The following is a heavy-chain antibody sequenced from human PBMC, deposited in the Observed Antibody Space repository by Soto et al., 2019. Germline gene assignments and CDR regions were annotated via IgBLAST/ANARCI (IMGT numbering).Heavy chain of an antibody. V-gene: IGHV4-31*01. CDR1: GGSISSGGYY. J-gene: IGHJ6*02. CDR2: IYYSGST. D-gene: IGHD2-21*01. CDR3: AASCVGCGGFNYYGMDV. Sequence: QVQLQESGPGLVKPSQTLSLTCTVSGGSISSGGYYWSWIRQHPGKGLEWIGYIYYSGSTYYNPSLKSLVTISVDTSKNQSSLKLSSVTAADTAVYYCAASCVGCGGFNYYGMDVWGQGTTVTVSS.